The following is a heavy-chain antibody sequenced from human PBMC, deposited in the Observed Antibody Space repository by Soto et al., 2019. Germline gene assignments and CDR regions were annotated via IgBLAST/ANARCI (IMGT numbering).Heavy chain of an antibody. D-gene: IGHD6-19*01. CDR3: ASDYGSNWRL. J-gene: IGHJ4*02. CDR1: GFVSTNHN. CDR2: INAGNGNT. V-gene: IGHV1-3*01. Sequence: QAHLVQSGAEVKMPGDSVQVSCKASGFVSTNHNFHWVRQAPGQSPEWMGRINAGNGNTQYAQNFQGRVTFTSDPSATTAFMELTNLRLEDRAMYYCASDYGSNWRLWGQGTLVSVSS.